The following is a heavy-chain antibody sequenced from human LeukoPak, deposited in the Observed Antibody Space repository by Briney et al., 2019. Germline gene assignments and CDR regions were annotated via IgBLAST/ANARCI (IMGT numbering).Heavy chain of an antibody. CDR1: GFSIGDYA. D-gene: IGHD4-17*01. CDR3: TRNTVTVHFDY. J-gene: IGHJ4*02. Sequence: GGSLRLSCTSVGFSIGDYAVSWFRQAPGKGLEWVGYISSKAFGATPQYAPSVRGRFTISRDDSKSIAHLQMNSLKTEDTAVYYCTRNTVTVHFDYWGQGTPVTVSS. CDR2: ISSKAFGATP. V-gene: IGHV3-49*03.